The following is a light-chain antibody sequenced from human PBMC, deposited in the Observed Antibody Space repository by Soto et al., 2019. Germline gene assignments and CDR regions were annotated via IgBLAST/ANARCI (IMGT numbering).Light chain of an antibody. CDR2: GAS. J-gene: IGKJ1*01. CDR3: QQYAGSPKT. CDR1: QSVSSSY. Sequence: ELVLTQSPGTLSLSPGERATLSCRASQSVSSSYLAWYQQKPGQGPRLLIYGASSRATGIPDRFRGSGYGTDFTLTISRLEPEDFAVYYCQQYAGSPKTFGQGTKVDIK. V-gene: IGKV3-20*01.